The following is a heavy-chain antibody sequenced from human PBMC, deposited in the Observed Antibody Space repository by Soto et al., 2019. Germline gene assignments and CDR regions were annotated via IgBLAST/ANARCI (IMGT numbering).Heavy chain of an antibody. Sequence: PHTCSVSDGSISSYYWSRIRQPPGKGLEWIGYIYYSGSTNYNPSLKSRVTISVDTSKNQFSLKLSSVTAADTAVYYCAREFRSGSRYGMDVWGQGTTVTVSS. V-gene: IGHV4-59*01. CDR3: AREFRSGSRYGMDV. J-gene: IGHJ6*02. D-gene: IGHD2-15*01. CDR2: IYYSGST. CDR1: DGSISSYY.